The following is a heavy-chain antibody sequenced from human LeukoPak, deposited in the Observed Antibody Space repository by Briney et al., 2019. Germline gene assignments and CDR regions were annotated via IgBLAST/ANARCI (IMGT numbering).Heavy chain of an antibody. V-gene: IGHV3-48*01. D-gene: IGHD4-17*01. CDR3: AREGYGLDP. Sequence: GGSLRLSCAASGFTFSAYSMNWVRQAPGKGLEWVSYISSTSSAISYADSVKGRFTISRDNAKNTLYLQMNSLRAEDTAVYYCAREGYGLDPWGQGTLVTVPS. J-gene: IGHJ5*02. CDR2: ISSTSSAI. CDR1: GFTFSAYS.